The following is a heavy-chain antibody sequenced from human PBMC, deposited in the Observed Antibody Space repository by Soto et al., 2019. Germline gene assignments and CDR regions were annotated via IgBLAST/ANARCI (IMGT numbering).Heavy chain of an antibody. Sequence: GGSLRLSCAASGFTFSNDWMNWVRQAPGKGLEWVARIKSVPDGGTTDYAAPVKGRFFISRDDSKSTLFLQMNSLKTEDTAIYYCMTHAVIYSRGHWGQGT. V-gene: IGHV3-15*01. D-gene: IGHD6-25*01. CDR2: IKSVPDGGTT. J-gene: IGHJ4*02. CDR3: MTHAVIYSRGH. CDR1: GFTFSNDW.